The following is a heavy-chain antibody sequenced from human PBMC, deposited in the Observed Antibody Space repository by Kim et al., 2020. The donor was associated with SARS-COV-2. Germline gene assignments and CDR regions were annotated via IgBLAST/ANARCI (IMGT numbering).Heavy chain of an antibody. CDR2: IYPGDSDT. V-gene: IGHV5-51*01. CDR1: GYSFTSYW. J-gene: IGHJ3*02. CDR3: ARLKRITIFGVVIEGPFDI. D-gene: IGHD3-3*01. Sequence: GESLKISCKGSGYSFTSYWIGRVRQMPGKGLEWMGIIYPGDSDTRYSPSFQGQVTISADKSISTAYLQWSSLKASDTAMYYCARLKRITIFGVVIEGPFDIWGQGTMVTVSS.